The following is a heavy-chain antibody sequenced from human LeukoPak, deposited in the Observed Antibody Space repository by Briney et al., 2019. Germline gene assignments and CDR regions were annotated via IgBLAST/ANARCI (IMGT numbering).Heavy chain of an antibody. CDR2: ITKGGATV. V-gene: IGHV3-48*03. D-gene: IGHD3-3*01. J-gene: IGHJ5*02. CDR1: GFTLSNYE. Sequence: GGSLRLSCAPSGFTLSNYEMNWARLTPGKGLEWISYITKGGATVLYAESVKGRFTISRDNANSSLYLQMNSLRAEDTAVHFCARLSVSITRRFDLWGQGTLVTVSP. CDR3: ARLSVSITRRFDL.